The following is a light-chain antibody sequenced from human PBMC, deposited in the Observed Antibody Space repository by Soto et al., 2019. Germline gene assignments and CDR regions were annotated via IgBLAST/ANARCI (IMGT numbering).Light chain of an antibody. Sequence: LFTQSPGTLSLSPGERATLSFRASRSVSSNYLGWYQRKPGKAPRLLIYAVSTRATGIPDRLSGSGSGTDFTLPIRRLEPEDVAVYYCQQYGSSWTFGQGTKVDIK. V-gene: IGKV3-20*01. CDR1: RSVSSNY. CDR3: QQYGSSWT. CDR2: AVS. J-gene: IGKJ1*01.